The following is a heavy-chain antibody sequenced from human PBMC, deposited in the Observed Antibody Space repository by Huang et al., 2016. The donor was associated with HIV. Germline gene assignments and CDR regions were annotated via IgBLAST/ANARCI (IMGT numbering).Heavy chain of an antibody. V-gene: IGHV1-69*13. CDR3: ARTAYSYGFRQGYNWFDP. CDR2: ISPILGTA. Sequence: QVLLVQSGAEVRKPGSSVKVSCTAFGGTFSSYAISWVRPAPGQGLEWRGGISPILGTANHTQKVQGRVTITGDESTNTGYMELTRLTSEDTAVYYCARTAYSYGFRQGYNWFDPWGQGTPVTVSS. CDR1: GGTFSSYA. D-gene: IGHD5-18*01. J-gene: IGHJ5*02.